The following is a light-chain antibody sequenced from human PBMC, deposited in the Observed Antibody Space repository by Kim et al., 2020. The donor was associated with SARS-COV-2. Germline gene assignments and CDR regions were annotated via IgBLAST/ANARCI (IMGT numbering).Light chain of an antibody. Sequence: DTVLTQTPLSSPVALGQPASISCRSSTSLVYGDGRTYLSWLHLRPGQPPRLLIYMVSNRFSGVPDRFSGSGAETDFTLRINRVEAEDVGVYYCIQATHHPHTFGQGTKLEIK. J-gene: IGKJ2*01. CDR3: IQATHHPHT. V-gene: IGKV2-24*01. CDR1: TSLVYGDGRTY. CDR2: MVS.